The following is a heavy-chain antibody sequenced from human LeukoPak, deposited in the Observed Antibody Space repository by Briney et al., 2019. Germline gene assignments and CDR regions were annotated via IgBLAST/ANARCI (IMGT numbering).Heavy chain of an antibody. V-gene: IGHV3-23*01. Sequence: GGSLRLSCAVSGFAFSSYAMSWVRQAPGKGLEWVSAISGSGGSTYYADSVKGRFTISRDNSKNTLYLQMNSLRAEDTAVYYCAKSWYPSSSSGSSFDYWGQGTLVTVSS. CDR1: GFAFSSYA. CDR2: ISGSGGST. D-gene: IGHD6-6*01. CDR3: AKSWYPSSSSGSSFDY. J-gene: IGHJ4*02.